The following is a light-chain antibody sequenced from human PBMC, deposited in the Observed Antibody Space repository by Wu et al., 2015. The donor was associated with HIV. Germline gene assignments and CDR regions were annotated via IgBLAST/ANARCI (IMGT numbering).Light chain of an antibody. CDR1: QNITNF. V-gene: IGKV1-39*01. CDR3: QQSDTTPWT. Sequence: GDRITITCRASQNITNFLTWYQQKPGKAPYLLIYAASSLQSGVPSRFSGSGSGTDFTLSIKSLQPEDFATYYCQQSDTTPWTFGQGTKVEIK. CDR2: AAS. J-gene: IGKJ1*01.